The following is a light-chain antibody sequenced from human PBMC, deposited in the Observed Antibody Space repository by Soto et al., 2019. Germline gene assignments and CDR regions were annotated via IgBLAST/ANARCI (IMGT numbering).Light chain of an antibody. CDR3: QQYGGSPWT. CDR2: GVS. Sequence: EIVLTQSPGTLSLSPGERATISCRASQRVSSYLAWYQQKPGQAPSLLIYGVSTRATGSPDRFSGSGSGTDFTLTISRLDPEDFAVYFCQQYGGSPWTFGQGTKVEVK. V-gene: IGKV3-20*01. J-gene: IGKJ1*01. CDR1: QRVSSY.